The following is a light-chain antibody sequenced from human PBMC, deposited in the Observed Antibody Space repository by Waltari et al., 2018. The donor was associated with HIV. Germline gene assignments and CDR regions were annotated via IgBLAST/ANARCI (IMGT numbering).Light chain of an antibody. V-gene: IGLV2-14*01. CDR3: SSYTSSSPYV. CDR1: SSDVGGYNY. Sequence: QSALTQPASVSGSPGQSITISCTGTSSDVGGYNYFSWYQQHPGKAPKLMIYEVSNRPSGVSNRFSGSKSGNTASLTISGLQAEEEADYYCSSYTSSSPYVFGSGNKVTVL. CDR2: EVS. J-gene: IGLJ1*01.